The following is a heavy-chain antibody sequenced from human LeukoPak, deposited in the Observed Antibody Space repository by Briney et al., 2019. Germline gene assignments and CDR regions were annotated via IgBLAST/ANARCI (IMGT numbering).Heavy chain of an antibody. CDR3: ARVVIPELRFDP. J-gene: IGHJ5*02. CDR1: GGSISSYY. Sequence: SETLSLTCTVSGGSISSYYWSWIRQPPGKGLEWIGYIHYSGGITYYNPSLKSRVTISVDTSKNQFSLKLSSVTAADTAVYYCARVVIPELRFDPWGQGTLVTVSS. V-gene: IGHV4-59*01. CDR2: IHYSGGIT. D-gene: IGHD3-22*01.